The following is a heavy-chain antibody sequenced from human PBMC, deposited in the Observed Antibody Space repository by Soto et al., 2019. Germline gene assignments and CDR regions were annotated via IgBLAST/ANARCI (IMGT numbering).Heavy chain of an antibody. J-gene: IGHJ4*02. V-gene: IGHV1-69*02. CDR3: ARDDGLAYCGGDCYS. Sequence: QVQLVQSGAEVKKPGSSVKVSCKASGGTFSSYTISWVRQAPGQGVEWMGRIIPILGIANYAQKFQGRVTITADKSTSTAYMELSSLISEDTAVYYCARDDGLAYCGGDCYSWGQGTLVTVSS. CDR2: IIPILGIA. D-gene: IGHD2-21*02. CDR1: GGTFSSYT.